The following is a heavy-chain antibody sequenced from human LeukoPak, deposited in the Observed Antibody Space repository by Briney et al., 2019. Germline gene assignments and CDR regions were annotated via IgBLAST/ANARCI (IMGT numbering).Heavy chain of an antibody. CDR2: ISYDGSNK. D-gene: IGHD3-22*01. CDR3: VRGSFDSSDYYRVPPFRS. Sequence: PGGSLRLSCAPSGFTFNDYAMHWVRQAPGKGPEWVAVISYDGSNKYYADSVKGRFTISRDNSKNTLYLQMNSLRAEDTALYHCVRGSFDSSDYYRVPPFRSWGQGTLVTVSS. CDR1: GFTFNDYA. J-gene: IGHJ4*02. V-gene: IGHV3-30-3*01.